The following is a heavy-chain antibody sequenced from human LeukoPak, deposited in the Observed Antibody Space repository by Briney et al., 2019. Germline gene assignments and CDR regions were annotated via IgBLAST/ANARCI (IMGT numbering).Heavy chain of an antibody. CDR3: ARDQKYYYDSSGNF. J-gene: IGHJ3*01. Sequence: PSETLSLTCTVSGGSISSGDYYWSWIRQPPGKGLEWIGYIYYSGSTYYNPSLKSRVTISVDTSKNRFSLKLSAVTAADTAVYYCARDQKYYYDSSGNFWGQGTMVTVSS. CDR1: GGSISSGDYY. V-gene: IGHV4-30-4*08. D-gene: IGHD3-22*01. CDR2: IYYSGST.